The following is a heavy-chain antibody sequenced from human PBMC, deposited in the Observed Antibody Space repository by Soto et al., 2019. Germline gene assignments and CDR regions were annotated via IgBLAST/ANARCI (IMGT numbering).Heavy chain of an antibody. CDR2: IWYDGSNK. CDR3: ARGFIVATIVDYYYGMDV. V-gene: IGHV3-33*01. CDR1: GFTFSSYG. D-gene: IGHD5-12*01. J-gene: IGHJ6*02. Sequence: GGSLSLSCAASGFTFSSYGMHWVRQAPGKGQEWVAVIWYDGSNKYYADSVKGRFTISRDNSKNTLYLQMNSLRAEDTAVFYCARGFIVATIVDYYYGMDVWGQGTTVTVSS.